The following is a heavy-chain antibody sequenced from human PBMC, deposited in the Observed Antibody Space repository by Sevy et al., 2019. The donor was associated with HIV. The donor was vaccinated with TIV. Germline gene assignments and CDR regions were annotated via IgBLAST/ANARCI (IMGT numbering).Heavy chain of an antibody. J-gene: IGHJ5*02. CDR3: ARDKGGQQLVRRWFDP. D-gene: IGHD6-13*01. V-gene: IGHV1-18*04. CDR2: ISAYNGNT. CDR1: GYTFTSYG. Sequence: ASVKVSCKASGYTFTSYGISWVRQAPGQGLEWMGWISAYNGNTNYAQELQGRVTMTTDTSTSTAYMELRSLRSDDTAVYYCARDKGGQQLVRRWFDPWGQGTLVTVSS.